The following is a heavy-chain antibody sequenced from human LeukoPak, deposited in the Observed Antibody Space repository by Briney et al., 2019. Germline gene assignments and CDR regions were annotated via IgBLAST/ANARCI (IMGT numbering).Heavy chain of an antibody. D-gene: IGHD2-2*01. V-gene: IGHV4-34*01. CDR2: ITHSGST. J-gene: IGHJ4*02. CDR3: ARGVGGYQPYFDY. Sequence: SETLSLTCAVYGGSFSGYYWSWIRQPPGKGLEWIGEITHSGSTNYNPSLKSRVTISVDTSKNQFSLKLSSVTAADTAVYYCARGVGGYQPYFDYWGQGTLVTASS. CDR1: GGSFSGYY.